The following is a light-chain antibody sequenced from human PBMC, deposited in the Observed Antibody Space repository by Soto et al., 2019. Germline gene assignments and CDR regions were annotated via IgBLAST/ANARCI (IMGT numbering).Light chain of an antibody. CDR3: AAWDDSLNGVV. CDR2: SNT. CDR1: SSNIGSHT. J-gene: IGLJ2*01. Sequence: VVTQPPSASGTPGQTIAISCSGGSSNIGSHTVNWYQQLPGTAPRLLIYSNTQRPSGVPDRFSGSKSGTSASLAISGLQSEYEGDYYCAAWDDSLNGVVFGGGTKVTVL. V-gene: IGLV1-44*01.